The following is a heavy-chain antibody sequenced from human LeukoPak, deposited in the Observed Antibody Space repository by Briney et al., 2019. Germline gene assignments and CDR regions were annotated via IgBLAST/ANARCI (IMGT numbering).Heavy chain of an antibody. CDR1: GFTFSSYA. CDR3: AREEGVKWELPRTRGNFDY. CDR2: ISYDGSNK. V-gene: IGHV3-30-3*01. Sequence: GGSLRLSCAASGFTFSSYAMHWVRRAPGKGLEWVAVISYDGSNKYYADSVKGRFTISRDNSKNTLYLQMNSLRAEDTAVYYCAREEGVKWELPRTRGNFDYWGQGTLVTVSS. J-gene: IGHJ4*02. D-gene: IGHD1-26*01.